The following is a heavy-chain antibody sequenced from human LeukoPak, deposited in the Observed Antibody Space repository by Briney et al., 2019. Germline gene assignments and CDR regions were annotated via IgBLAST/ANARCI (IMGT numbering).Heavy chain of an antibody. CDR2: IYPGDSDT. D-gene: IGHD5-12*01. V-gene: IGHV5-51*01. Sequence: GESLKISCKGSGYSFTSYWVGWVRQMPGKGLEWMGIIYPGDSDTRYSPSFQGQVTISADKSISTAYLQWSSLKASDTAMYYCASGTAGSGYDLYYFDYWGQGTLVTVSS. CDR3: ASGTAGSGYDLYYFDY. CDR1: GYSFTSYW. J-gene: IGHJ4*02.